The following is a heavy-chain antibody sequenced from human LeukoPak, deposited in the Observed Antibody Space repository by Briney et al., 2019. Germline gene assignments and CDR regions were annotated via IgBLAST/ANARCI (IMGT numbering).Heavy chain of an antibody. V-gene: IGHV4-39*07. CDR3: ARIPAAGSMGWFDP. D-gene: IGHD6-13*01. J-gene: IGHJ5*02. Sequence: SETLSLTCNVSGGSIGSSSYYWGWIRQPPGKGLEWIGSIYYSGSTYYNPSLKSRVTISVDTSKNQFSLKLSSVTAADTAVYFCARIPAAGSMGWFDPWGQGTLVTVSS. CDR1: GGSIGSSSYY. CDR2: IYYSGST.